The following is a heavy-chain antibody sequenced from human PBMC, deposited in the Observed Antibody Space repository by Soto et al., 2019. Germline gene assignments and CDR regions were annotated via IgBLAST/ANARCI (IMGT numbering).Heavy chain of an antibody. D-gene: IGHD6-19*01. CDR1: GDSINDYY. J-gene: IGHJ6*02. Sequence: QVQLQESGPGLVKPSETLSLTCTVSGDSINDYYWSWIRQPPGKGLEWIGYIYYSGSTNYNPSLKSRVTISVDTSKNQFSLKLSSVTAADTAVYYCARARWLVGYYYYYALDAWGQGTTVTVSS. CDR3: ARARWLVGYYYYYALDA. V-gene: IGHV4-59*01. CDR2: IYYSGST.